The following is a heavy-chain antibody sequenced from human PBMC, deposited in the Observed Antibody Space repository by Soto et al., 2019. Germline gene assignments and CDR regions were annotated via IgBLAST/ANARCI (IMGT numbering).Heavy chain of an antibody. CDR1: GFTFSSYA. CDR2: ISGSGGST. V-gene: IGHV3-23*01. J-gene: IGHJ5*02. CDR3: AKDRGSGSTSWYNGWFDP. D-gene: IGHD6-13*01. Sequence: EVQLLESGGGLVQPGGSLRLSCAASGFTFSSYAMSWVRQAPGKGLEWVSTISGSGGSTYYADSVKGRFTISRDNSRNTLYLQMNRLRAEDTAVYYCAKDRGSGSTSWYNGWFDPWGQGTLVTVSS.